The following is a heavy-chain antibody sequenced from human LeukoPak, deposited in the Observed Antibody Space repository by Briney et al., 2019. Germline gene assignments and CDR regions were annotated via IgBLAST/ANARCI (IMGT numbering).Heavy chain of an antibody. J-gene: IGHJ4*02. V-gene: IGHV4-59*01. CDR3: ARGGATQYYY. Sequence: SETLSLTCTVSGGSMSSCYWSWIRQPPGKGLEWIGYVSSSGSTNYNPSLKSRVTISVDTSKNKFSLKLSSVTAADTAVYFCARGGATQYYYWGQGTLVTVSS. D-gene: IGHD2-15*01. CDR2: VSSSGST. CDR1: GGSMSSCY.